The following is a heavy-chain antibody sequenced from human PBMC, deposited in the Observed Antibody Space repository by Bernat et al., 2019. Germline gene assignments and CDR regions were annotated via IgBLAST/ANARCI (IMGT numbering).Heavy chain of an antibody. Sequence: QVHLVESGGGVVQPGGSLRLSCAASGFTFSFYSMHWVRRAPGKGLEWVSVISSDGSKDYYADSVKGRFTISRDNSKNTMYLQMNSVRAEDTALYYCARVESTSSSYYFDYWGQGTLVTASS. J-gene: IGHJ4*02. CDR1: GFTFSFYS. CDR3: ARVESTSSSYYFDY. V-gene: IGHV3-30*04. CDR2: ISSDGSKD. D-gene: IGHD3-3*01.